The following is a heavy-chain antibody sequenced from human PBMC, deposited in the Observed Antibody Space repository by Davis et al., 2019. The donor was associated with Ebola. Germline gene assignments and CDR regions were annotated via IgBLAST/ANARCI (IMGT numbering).Heavy chain of an antibody. V-gene: IGHV4-59*08. CDR1: GGSISSYY. CDR3: ARHLGWFDP. CDR2: IYYSGST. Sequence: MPGGSLRLSCTVSGGSISSYYWSWIRQPPGKGLEWFGYIYYSGSTNYNPSLKSRVTISVDTSKNQFSLKLSSVTAADTAVYYCARHLGWFDPWGQGTLVTVSS. J-gene: IGHJ5*02.